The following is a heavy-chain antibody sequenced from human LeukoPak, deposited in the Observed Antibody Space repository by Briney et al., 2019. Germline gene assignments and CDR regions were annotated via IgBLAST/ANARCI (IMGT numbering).Heavy chain of an antibody. CDR2: IYPSDSDT. V-gene: IGHV5-51*01. Sequence: NRGGSLEISCLSSGYNFTSYWIDRVRQLPGKGLEWMGIIYPSDSDTTYSPSFQGQVTMSADQSIRTAYLHFSNPQASHAAMYYCASLLYYDSSDYGLLSWGQGTLVTVAS. D-gene: IGHD3-22*01. CDR1: GYNFTSYW. J-gene: IGHJ5*02. CDR3: ASLLYYDSSDYGLLS.